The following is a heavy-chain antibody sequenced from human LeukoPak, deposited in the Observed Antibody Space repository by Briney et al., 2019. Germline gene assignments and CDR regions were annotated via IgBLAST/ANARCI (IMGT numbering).Heavy chain of an antibody. J-gene: IGHJ5*02. CDR2: ISAYNGNT. V-gene: IGHV1-18*01. CDR1: GYTFTSYD. CDR3: ARVDSGWYSRQGYIVDP. D-gene: IGHD6-19*01. Sequence: ASVKVSCKASGYTFTSYDINWVRQATGQGLEWMGWISAYNGNTNYAQKLQGRVTMTTDTSTSTAYMELRSLRSDDTAVYYCARVDSGWYSRQGYIVDPWGQGTLVTVSS.